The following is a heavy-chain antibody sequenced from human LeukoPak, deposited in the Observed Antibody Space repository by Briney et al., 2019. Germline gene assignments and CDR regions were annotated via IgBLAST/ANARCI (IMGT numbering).Heavy chain of an antibody. CDR2: ISAYNGNT. Sequence: GPSVKVSCKASGYTFTSYGISWVRQAPGQGLEWMGWISAYNGNTNYAQKLQGRVTMTTDTSTSTAYMELRSLRSDDTAVYYCARDTHDYGDYHDAFDIWGQGTMVTVSS. D-gene: IGHD4-17*01. CDR1: GYTFTSYG. V-gene: IGHV1-18*01. CDR3: ARDTHDYGDYHDAFDI. J-gene: IGHJ3*02.